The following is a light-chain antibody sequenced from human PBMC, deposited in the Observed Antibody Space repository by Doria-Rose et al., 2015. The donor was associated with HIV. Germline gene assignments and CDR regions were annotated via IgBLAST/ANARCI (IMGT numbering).Light chain of an antibody. CDR2: GTT. CDR1: SSNIGAGYD. J-gene: IGLJ2*01. Sequence: SGAPGQRVSVFCTGGSSNIGAGYDVHWYQQLPRTAPKLLIYGTTNRPSGVPDRFSGSKSGTSASLAITGLRAEDEADYYCQSYDSSLSGSQVFGGGTKLTVL. CDR3: QSYDSSLSGSQV. V-gene: IGLV1-40*01.